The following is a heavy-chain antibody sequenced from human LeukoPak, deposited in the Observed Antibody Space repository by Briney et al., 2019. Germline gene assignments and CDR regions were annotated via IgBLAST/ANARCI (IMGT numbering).Heavy chain of an antibody. Sequence: KSGRSLRLSCAASGFTFSSYSMNWVRQAPGKGLEWVSSISSSSSYIYYADSVKGRFTISRDNAKNSLYLQMNSLRAEDTAVYYCARDRGSTSCYDYWGQGTLVTVSS. V-gene: IGHV3-21*01. CDR3: ARDRGSTSCYDY. CDR1: GFTFSSYS. CDR2: ISSSSSYI. D-gene: IGHD2-2*01. J-gene: IGHJ4*02.